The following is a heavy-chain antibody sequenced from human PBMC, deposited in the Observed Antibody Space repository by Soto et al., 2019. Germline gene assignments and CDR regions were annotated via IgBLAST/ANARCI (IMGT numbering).Heavy chain of an antibody. CDR2: FEPEGAAT. Sequence: GVSVKVSCKVSGYTLTELSIHWVRQDPGEGLEWMGGFEPEGAATVYTQKFQGRVTVTEDTSADTAYTELSNLTYEDTAAYYCTTPLSTSPGFKVWNFDLWGRGTLVTVSS. D-gene: IGHD3-16*01. CDR3: TTPLSTSPGFKVWNFDL. CDR1: GYTLTELS. V-gene: IGHV1-24*01. J-gene: IGHJ2*01.